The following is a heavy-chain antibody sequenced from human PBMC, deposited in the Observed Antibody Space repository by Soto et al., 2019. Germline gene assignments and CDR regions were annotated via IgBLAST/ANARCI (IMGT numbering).Heavy chain of an antibody. J-gene: IGHJ6*02. CDR2: FIPIFDTA. CDR1: GGTFRSYA. CDR3: ATHPMATITYYSGMDV. Sequence: QVQLVQSGAEVKKPGSSVRVSCKASGGTFRSYAISWVRQAPGQGLEWMGGFIPIFDTADYAQKFQGRVTITADESTSTAYMELSSLRSEDTAVYYCATHPMATITYYSGMDVWGQGTTVTVSS. V-gene: IGHV1-69*12. D-gene: IGHD5-12*01.